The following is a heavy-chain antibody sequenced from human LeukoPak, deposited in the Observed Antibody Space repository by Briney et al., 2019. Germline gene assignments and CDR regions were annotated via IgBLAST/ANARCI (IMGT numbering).Heavy chain of an antibody. J-gene: IGHJ4*02. CDR3: ARDMWFRDY. CDR2: INHSGST. CDR1: GGSFSGYY. V-gene: IGHV4-34*01. Sequence: PSETLSLTCAVYGGSFSGYYWSWIRQPPGEGLEWIGEINHSGSTNYNPSLKSRVTISVDTSKNQFSLKLSSVTAADTAVYYRARDMWFRDYWGQGTLVTVSS. D-gene: IGHD2-21*01.